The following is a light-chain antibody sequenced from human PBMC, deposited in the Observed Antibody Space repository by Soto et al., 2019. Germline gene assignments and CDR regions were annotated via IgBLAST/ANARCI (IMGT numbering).Light chain of an antibody. CDR2: DVT. CDR3: SSYTTTTTLVV. CDR1: SSDIGSYNY. Sequence: QSVLTQPASVSGSPGQSITISCSGSSSDIGSYNYVSWYQQHPGKAPKLMIYDVTNRPSGVSDRFSGSKSGDTASLTISGHQADDEADYYCSSYTTTTTLVVFGGGNQLTVL. J-gene: IGLJ2*01. V-gene: IGLV2-14*03.